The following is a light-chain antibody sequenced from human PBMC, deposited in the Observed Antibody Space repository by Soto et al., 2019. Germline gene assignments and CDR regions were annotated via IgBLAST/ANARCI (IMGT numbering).Light chain of an antibody. V-gene: IGKV1-5*01. CDR3: QQSYSAQYT. Sequence: DIQMTQSPSTLSASVGDRVSITCRASQSISNWLAWYQQKPGKAPKLLIYDASSLESGVPSRFSGSGSGTEFTLTISTLQPEDFATYFCQQSYSAQYTFGQGTMLEIK. CDR1: QSISNW. CDR2: DAS. J-gene: IGKJ2*01.